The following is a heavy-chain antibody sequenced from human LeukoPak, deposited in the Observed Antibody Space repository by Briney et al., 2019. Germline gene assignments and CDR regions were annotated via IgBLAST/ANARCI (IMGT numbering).Heavy chain of an antibody. CDR3: AKVETYYDGSGYYRHYFDN. CDR1: GIIFSNYA. CDR2: MSGSGGST. V-gene: IGHV3-23*01. D-gene: IGHD3-22*01. J-gene: IGHJ4*02. Sequence: GGSLRLSCAAYGIIFSNYAMTWVRQAPGKGLEWVSVMSGSGGSTYDADSVKGRFTISRDNSKNTLYLQMNSLRAEDTALYYCAKVETYYDGSGYYRHYFDNWGQGTLVTVSS.